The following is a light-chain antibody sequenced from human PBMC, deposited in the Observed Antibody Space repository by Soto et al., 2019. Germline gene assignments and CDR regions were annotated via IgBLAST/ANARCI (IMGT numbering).Light chain of an antibody. Sequence: EIMMTHSPPPPSLSPGERAPPSRRARQSVTSNLAWYQEKPGQAPRLLIFSASTRATGIPARFSGSGSGTEFTLTISSLQSEDFAVYYCQQYNNWPTWTFGQGTKVDIK. CDR3: QQYNNWPTWT. CDR2: SAS. CDR1: QSVTSN. V-gene: IGKV3-15*01. J-gene: IGKJ1*01.